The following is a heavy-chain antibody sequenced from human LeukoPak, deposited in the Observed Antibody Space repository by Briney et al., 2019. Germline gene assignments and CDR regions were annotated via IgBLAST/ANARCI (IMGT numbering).Heavy chain of an antibody. J-gene: IGHJ4*02. CDR1: GYHFPNHY. V-gene: IGHV1-46*01. D-gene: IGHD2-2*01. CDR2: INPSGGST. CDR3: ARGGEEIVVVPAAILDY. Sequence: GASVKVSCKASGYHFPNHYMHWVRQAPGQGLEWMGIINPSGGSTSYAQKFQGRVTMTRDTSTSTVYMELSSLRSEDTAVYYWARGGEEIVVVPAAILDYWGQGTLVTVSS.